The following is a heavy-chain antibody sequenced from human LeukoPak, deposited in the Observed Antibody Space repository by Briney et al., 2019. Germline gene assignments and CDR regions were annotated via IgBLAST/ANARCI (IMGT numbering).Heavy chain of an antibody. J-gene: IGHJ4*02. V-gene: IGHV4-4*02. CDR1: GGSISSTNW. CDR3: AREGGPYRPLDY. CDR2: VHLSGRT. Sequence: SETLSLTCGVSGGSISSTNWWTWVRQPPGEGLEWIGEVHLSGRTNYNPSLESRVTMSVDMSEDHISLKLTSVTAADTAVYYCAREGGPYRPLDYSGQGTLVTVSS.